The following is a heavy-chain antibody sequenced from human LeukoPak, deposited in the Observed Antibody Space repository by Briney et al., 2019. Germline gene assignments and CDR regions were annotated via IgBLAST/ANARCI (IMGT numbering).Heavy chain of an antibody. CDR3: AKDNRRHYTSGPNPDSLH. CDR1: GFIFSNYA. CDR2: ISWNSGSI. D-gene: IGHD6-19*01. V-gene: IGHV3-9*01. J-gene: IGHJ4*02. Sequence: GRSLRLSCAGSGFIFSNYAMHWVRQPPGKGLEWVSGISWNSGSIDYADSVKGRFTISRDNAKNSLYLQMNSLRVEDTAFYYCAKDNRRHYTSGPNPDSLHWGQGALVTVSS.